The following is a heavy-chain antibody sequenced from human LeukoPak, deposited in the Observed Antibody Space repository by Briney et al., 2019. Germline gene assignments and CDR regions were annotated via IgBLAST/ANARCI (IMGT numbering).Heavy chain of an antibody. CDR3: AWGEYSYGAFDY. J-gene: IGHJ4*02. V-gene: IGHV1-2*02. CDR1: GYTFTSYF. D-gene: IGHD5-18*01. Sequence: ASVKVSCKASGYTFTSYFIHWVRQAPGQGLEWMVWINSNSGGTSYAQRYQGRVTLTRDTSINTAYMELSSLKSDDTAVYFCAWGEYSYGAFDYWGQGTLVTVSS. CDR2: INSNSGGT.